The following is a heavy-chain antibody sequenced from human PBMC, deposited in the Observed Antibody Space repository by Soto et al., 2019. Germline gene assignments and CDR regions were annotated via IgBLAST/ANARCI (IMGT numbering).Heavy chain of an antibody. CDR2: IKQDGSEK. D-gene: IGHD1-26*01. V-gene: IGHV3-7*01. J-gene: IGHJ3*02. CDR3: AGGFYSSLDI. CDR1: GFIFSSYW. Sequence: EVQLVESGGGLVQPGGSLRLSCAATGFIFSSYWMSWVRQAPGKGLEWVANIKQDGSEKYYVDSAKGRFTISRDNAKNLLHLEMNRLRAEDPAGYFFAGGFYSSLDIWGQGKMVTVSS.